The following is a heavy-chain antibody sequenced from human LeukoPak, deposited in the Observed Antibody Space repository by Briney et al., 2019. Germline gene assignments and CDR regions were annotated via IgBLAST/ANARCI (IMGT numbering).Heavy chain of an antibody. Sequence: GGSLRLSCAASGFTFSSYWVTWVRQAPGKGLEWVANIKQDGGEKYYGDSVKGRFTISRDNAKKSLYLQMNSPRVEDTAVYYCATFDYLADHFQHWGHGTLVIVSS. CDR1: GFTFSSYW. D-gene: IGHD3-9*01. CDR3: ATFDYLADHFQH. J-gene: IGHJ1*01. CDR2: IKQDGGEK. V-gene: IGHV3-7*01.